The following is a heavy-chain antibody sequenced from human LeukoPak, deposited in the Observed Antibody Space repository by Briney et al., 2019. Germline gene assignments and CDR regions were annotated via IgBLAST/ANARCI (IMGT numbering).Heavy chain of an antibody. J-gene: IGHJ4*02. Sequence: PGGSLRLSCAASGFTFSSYWMSWVRQAPGKGLEWVANIKQDGSEKYYVDSVKGRFIISRDNAENSLYLQMNSLITEDTAVYYCARDFRITYYYGSGSYYLDYWGQGTLVTVSS. CDR2: IKQDGSEK. D-gene: IGHD3-10*01. CDR1: GFTFSSYW. V-gene: IGHV3-7*01. CDR3: ARDFRITYYYGSGSYYLDY.